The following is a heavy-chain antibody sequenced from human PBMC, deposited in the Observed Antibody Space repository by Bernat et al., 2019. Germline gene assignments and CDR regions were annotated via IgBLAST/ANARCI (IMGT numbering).Heavy chain of an antibody. CDR3: ARVKAAGDYYYGMDV. D-gene: IGHD6-13*01. V-gene: IGHV4-59*01. CDR1: GGSISSYY. J-gene: IGHJ6*02. Sequence: QVQLQESGPGLVKPSETLSLTCTVSGGSISSYYWSWIRQPPGKGLEWIGYISYSGSTNYNPSLKSRVTISVDTSKNQFSLKLSSVTAADTAVYYCARVKAAGDYYYGMDVWGQGTTVTVSS. CDR2: ISYSGST.